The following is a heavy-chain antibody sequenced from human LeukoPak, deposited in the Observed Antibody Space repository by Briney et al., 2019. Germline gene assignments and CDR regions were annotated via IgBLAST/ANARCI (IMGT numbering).Heavy chain of an antibody. J-gene: IGHJ4*02. CDR1: GFTFDDYG. V-gene: IGHV3-30*02. CDR2: IRYDGSNK. Sequence: GGFLRLSCAASGFTFDDYGMHWVRQAPGKGLEWVAFIRYDGSNKYYADSVKGRFTISRDNSKNTLYLQMNSLRAEDTAVYYCAKDGGSYLDEYYFDYWGQGTLVTVSS. D-gene: IGHD1-26*01. CDR3: AKDGGSYLDEYYFDY.